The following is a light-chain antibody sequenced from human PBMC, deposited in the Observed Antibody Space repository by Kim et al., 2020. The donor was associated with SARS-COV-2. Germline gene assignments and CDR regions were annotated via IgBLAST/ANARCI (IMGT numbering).Light chain of an antibody. CDR1: QSMSKW. CDR2: DAS. Sequence: DIQMTQSPSTLSASVGDRVTITCRASQSMSKWLAWFQVKPGKAPNLLIYDASNLQSGVPSRFSGSGSGTEFTLTINGLQPDDFATYYCQQYSTYGYTFGKGTKRE. CDR3: QQYSTYGYT. J-gene: IGKJ2*01. V-gene: IGKV1-5*01.